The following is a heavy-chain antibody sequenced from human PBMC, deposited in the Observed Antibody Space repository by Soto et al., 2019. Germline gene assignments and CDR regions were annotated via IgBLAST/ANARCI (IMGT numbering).Heavy chain of an antibody. CDR1: GGTFSSYA. CDR2: IIPIFGTA. J-gene: IGHJ6*02. Sequence: SVKVSCKASGGTFSSYAISGVRQAPGQGLEWMGGIIPIFGTANYAQKFQGRVTITADESTSTAYMELSSLRSEDTAVYYCASGRRYFDWLPRDYYGMDVWGQGTTVTVSS. V-gene: IGHV1-69*13. CDR3: ASGRRYFDWLPRDYYGMDV. D-gene: IGHD3-9*01.